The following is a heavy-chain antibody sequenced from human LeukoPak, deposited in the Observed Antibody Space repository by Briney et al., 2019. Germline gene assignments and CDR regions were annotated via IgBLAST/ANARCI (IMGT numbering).Heavy chain of an antibody. CDR2: INHSENT. D-gene: IGHD3-10*01. CDR1: GGSFSGHY. Sequence: RPSETLSLTCAVYGGSFSGHYWSWIRQPPGQALEWIGEINHSENTNYNPSLKSRVTLSVDTSKNQFSLRLSSVTAADTALYYCARVRGEVFIDYWGQGTLVTVSS. J-gene: IGHJ4*02. CDR3: ARVRGEVFIDY. V-gene: IGHV4-34*01.